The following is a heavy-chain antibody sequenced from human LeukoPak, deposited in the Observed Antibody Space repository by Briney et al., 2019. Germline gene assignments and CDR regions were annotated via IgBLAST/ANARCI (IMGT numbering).Heavy chain of an antibody. J-gene: IGHJ4*02. CDR3: ARQDFGSGILPGY. V-gene: IGHV4-39*01. CDR1: GFTFSSYS. D-gene: IGHD3-10*01. CDR2: IYYTGST. Sequence: GSLRLSCAASGFTFSSYSMNWIRQPPGKGLEWIATIYYTGSTYYNPSLKSRVTISVDTSKSHFSLKLSSVTAADTAVYYCARQDFGSGILPGYWGQGTLVTVSS.